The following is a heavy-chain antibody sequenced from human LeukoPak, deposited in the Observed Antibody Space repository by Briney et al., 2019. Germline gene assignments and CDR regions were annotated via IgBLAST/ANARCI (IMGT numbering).Heavy chain of an antibody. D-gene: IGHD4-17*01. CDR2: ISSSSSYI. V-gene: IGHV3-21*01. J-gene: IGHJ4*02. Sequence: GGSLRLSCAASGFTFSSYSMNWVRQAPGKGLEWVSSISSSSSYIYYADSVRGRFTISRDNTKNSLYLQMNSLRAEDTAVYYCARPPTVTTRGYYFGYWGQGTLVTVSS. CDR1: GFTFSSYS. CDR3: ARPPTVTTRGYYFGY.